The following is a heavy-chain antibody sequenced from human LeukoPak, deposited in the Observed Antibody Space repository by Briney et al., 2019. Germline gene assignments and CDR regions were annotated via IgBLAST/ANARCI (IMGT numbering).Heavy chain of an antibody. Sequence: ASVKVSCKASGYTFISYDISWMRQAPGQGLEWMGWISAYNGNTNNAQKFQGRVTVTTDTSTSTAYMKLRSLRSDDTAVYYCARDDRSGYYDDWGQGTLVTVSS. J-gene: IGHJ4*02. CDR1: GYTFISYD. D-gene: IGHD3-22*01. V-gene: IGHV1-18*01. CDR2: ISAYNGNT. CDR3: ARDDRSGYYDD.